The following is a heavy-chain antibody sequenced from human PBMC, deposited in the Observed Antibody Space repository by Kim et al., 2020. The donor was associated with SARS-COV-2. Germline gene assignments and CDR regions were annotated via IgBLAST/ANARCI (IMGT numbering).Heavy chain of an antibody. Sequence: GGSLRLSCAASGFTFSSYAMHWVRQAPGKGLEWVAVISYDGSNKYYADSVKGRFTISRDNSKNTLYLQMNSLRAEDTAVYYCARPLLGYFDYWGQGTLVTVSS. CDR2: ISYDGSNK. V-gene: IGHV3-30*04. J-gene: IGHJ4*02. CDR1: GFTFSSYA. CDR3: ARPLLGYFDY. D-gene: IGHD2-15*01.